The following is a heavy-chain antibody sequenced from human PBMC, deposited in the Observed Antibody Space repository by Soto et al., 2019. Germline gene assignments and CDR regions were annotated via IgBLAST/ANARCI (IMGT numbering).Heavy chain of an antibody. Sequence: QVQLVQSGAEVKKPGSSVKVSCKASGGTFSSYAISWVRQAPGQGLEWMGGIIPIFGTANYAQKFQGRVTITADESTSTAYMELSSLRSEDTAVYYCARGSRSWYGSRSYYYGMDVWGQGTTVTVS. J-gene: IGHJ6*02. CDR1: GGTFSSYA. V-gene: IGHV1-69*01. D-gene: IGHD6-13*01. CDR3: ARGSRSWYGSRSYYYGMDV. CDR2: IIPIFGTA.